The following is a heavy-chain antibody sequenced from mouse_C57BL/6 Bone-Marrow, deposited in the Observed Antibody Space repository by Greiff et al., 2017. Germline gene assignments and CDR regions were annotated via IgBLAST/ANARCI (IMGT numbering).Heavy chain of an antibody. Sequence: EVKVEESGGGLVKPGGSLKLSCAASGFTFSSYAMSWVRQTPEKRLEWVATISDGGSYTYYPDNVKGRFTISRDNAKNNLYLQMSHLKSEDTAMYYCASLYGNYGYWGQGTTLTVSS. CDR2: ISDGGSYT. D-gene: IGHD2-1*01. J-gene: IGHJ2*01. CDR3: ASLYGNYGY. V-gene: IGHV5-4*03. CDR1: GFTFSSYA.